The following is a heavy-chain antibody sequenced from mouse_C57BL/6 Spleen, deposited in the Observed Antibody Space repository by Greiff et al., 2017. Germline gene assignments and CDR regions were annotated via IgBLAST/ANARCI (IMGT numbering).Heavy chain of an antibody. CDR2: IDPETGGT. D-gene: IGHD1-1*01. V-gene: IGHV1-15*01. J-gene: IGHJ4*01. CDR3: TRGSPSYYGSSYYAMDY. CDR1: GYTFTDYE. Sequence: QVHVKQSGAELVRPGASVTLSCKASGYTFTDYEMHWVKQTPVHGLEWIGAIDPETGGTAYNQKFKGKAILTADKSSSTAYMELRSLTSEDSAVYYCTRGSPSYYGSSYYAMDYWGQGTSVTVSS.